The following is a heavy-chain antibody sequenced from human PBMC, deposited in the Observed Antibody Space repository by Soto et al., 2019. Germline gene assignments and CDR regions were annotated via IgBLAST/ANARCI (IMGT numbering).Heavy chain of an antibody. CDR2: INHSGST. V-gene: IGHV4-34*01. Sequence: SETLSLTCAVYGGSFSGYYWSWIRQPPGKGLEWIGEINHSGSTNYNPSLKSRVTISVDTSKNQFSLKLSSVTAADTAVYYCARDKDDYVWGSYRFLRYFDYWGQGTLVTVSS. D-gene: IGHD3-16*02. J-gene: IGHJ4*02. CDR3: ARDKDDYVWGSYRFLRYFDY. CDR1: GGSFSGYY.